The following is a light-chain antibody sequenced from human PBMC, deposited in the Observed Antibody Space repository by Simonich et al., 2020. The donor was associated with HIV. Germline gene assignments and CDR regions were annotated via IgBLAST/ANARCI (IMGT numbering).Light chain of an antibody. CDR1: QSISSW. CDR3: QQANSFPIT. J-gene: IGKJ5*01. Sequence: DIQMTQSPSSVSASVGNRVTITCRASQSISSWLALSQQKPGRAPKLLIYAASRLQSGVPSRFTGSGSGTDFTLTITNLQPEDSATYYCQQANSFPITFGQGTRLEI. CDR2: AAS. V-gene: IGKV1-12*01.